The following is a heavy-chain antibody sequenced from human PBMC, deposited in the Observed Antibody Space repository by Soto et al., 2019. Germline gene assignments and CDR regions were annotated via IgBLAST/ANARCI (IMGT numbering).Heavy chain of an antibody. CDR3: ARDRVNDYGAYDSQSYYFGMDV. V-gene: IGHV1-18*01. Sequence: QVQLVQSGAEVKKPGASVKVSCKASGYTFTSYGISWVRQAPGQGLERMGWISAYNGNTNYAQKLQGRVTMTTDTSTSTAYMELRRLRSDDTAVYYCARDRVNDYGAYDSQSYYFGMDVWGQGTTVTVSS. D-gene: IGHD4-17*01. J-gene: IGHJ6*02. CDR2: ISAYNGNT. CDR1: GYTFTSYG.